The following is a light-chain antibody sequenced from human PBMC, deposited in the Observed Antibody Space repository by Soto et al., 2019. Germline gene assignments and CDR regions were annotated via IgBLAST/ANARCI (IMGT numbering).Light chain of an antibody. CDR2: EVI. J-gene: IGLJ2*01. Sequence: QSALTQPPSASGSPGQSVTISCTGTYSDVGGSNYVSWYQQHPGKSPKLVIYEVIQRPSGVPDRFSGSRSGNTPSLTVSRLQAEDEADYYCSSNVVGTNLKIFGGGTKLTVL. V-gene: IGLV2-8*01. CDR3: SSNVVGTNLKI. CDR1: YSDVGGSNY.